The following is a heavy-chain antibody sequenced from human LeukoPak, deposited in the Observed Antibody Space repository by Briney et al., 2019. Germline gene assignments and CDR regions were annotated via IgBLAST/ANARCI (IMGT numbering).Heavy chain of an antibody. V-gene: IGHV3-33*01. Sequence: GGSLRLSCAASGFTFGSYGMHWVRQAPGKGLEWVALIWHDGNNKYYADSVKGRFTISRDNSKNTLYLQMNLLRADDTAVYYCARAVGPFDYWGQGTLVTVSS. J-gene: IGHJ4*02. CDR3: ARAVGPFDY. CDR1: GFTFGSYG. CDR2: IWHDGNNK.